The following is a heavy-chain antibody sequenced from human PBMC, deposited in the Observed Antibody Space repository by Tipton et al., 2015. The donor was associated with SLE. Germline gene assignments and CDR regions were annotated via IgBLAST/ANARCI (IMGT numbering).Heavy chain of an antibody. J-gene: IGHJ3*01. V-gene: IGHV4-4*08. CDR3: AKSPDAFDV. CDR2: IYTSGST. CDR1: GGSISSYY. Sequence: TLSLTCTVSGGSISSYYWSWIRQPPGKGLEWIGYIYTSGSTNYNPPLKSRVTMSVDTSKNQFSLKLSSVTAADTAVYYCAKSPDAFDVWGQGTMVTVSS.